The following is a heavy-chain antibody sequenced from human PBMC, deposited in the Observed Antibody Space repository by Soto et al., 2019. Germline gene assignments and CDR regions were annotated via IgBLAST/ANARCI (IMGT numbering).Heavy chain of an antibody. CDR2: IYTSGST. J-gene: IGHJ3*02. Sequence: PSETLSLTCTASGVSISSYYWSWIRQPAGKGLEWIGRIYTSGSTNYNPSLKSRVTMSVDTSKNQFSLKLSSVTAEDTAVYYCASSCGGSCYPSDGFGIWGQGTMVTVSS. V-gene: IGHV4-4*07. CDR1: GVSISSYY. CDR3: ASSCGGSCYPSDGFGI. D-gene: IGHD2-15*01.